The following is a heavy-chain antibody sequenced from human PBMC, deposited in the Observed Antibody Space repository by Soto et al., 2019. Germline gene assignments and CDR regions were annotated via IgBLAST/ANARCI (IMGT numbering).Heavy chain of an antibody. CDR1: GGTFSSYA. V-gene: IGHV1-69*13. Sequence: ASVKVSCKASGGTFSSYAISWVRQAPGQGLEWMGGIIPIFGTANYAQKFQGRVTITADESTSTAYMELSSLRSEDTAVYYCARDKVVAATPNYYYYYGMDVWGQGTTVTVSS. CDR3: ARDKVVAATPNYYYYYGMDV. D-gene: IGHD2-15*01. CDR2: IIPIFGTA. J-gene: IGHJ6*02.